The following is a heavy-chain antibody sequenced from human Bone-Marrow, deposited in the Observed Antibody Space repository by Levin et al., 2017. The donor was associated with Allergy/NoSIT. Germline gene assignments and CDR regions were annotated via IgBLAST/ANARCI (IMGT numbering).Heavy chain of an antibody. J-gene: IGHJ3*01. D-gene: IGHD4-17*01. CDR2: IYGDDAQ. V-gene: IGHV2-5*02. CDR3: AHLDMTTVTSDAFDV. CDR1: GFSLTTSGVA. Sequence: SGPTLVKPTQTLTLTCTFSGFSLTTSGVAVGWIRQPPGGALEWLALIYGDDAQRYSPSLRSRLTISQDTSKDQVVLTMTNMDPVDTGSYYCAHLDMTTVTSDAFDVWGQGSMVTVSS.